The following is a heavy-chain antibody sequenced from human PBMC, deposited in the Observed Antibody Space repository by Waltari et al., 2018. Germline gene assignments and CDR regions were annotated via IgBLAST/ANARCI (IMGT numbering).Heavy chain of an antibody. Sequence: QVHLQASAPGLVQSPETLSHTCTVSGACVSGYFWNCIRQAPGKGPELIGYIRHTGDTKQNPSLKSRVTMSVDTSRNDFSLRLSSVTAADTAVYYCALWESGWRAFRFWGQGTLGTVSS. V-gene: IGHV4-59*08. CDR3: ALWESGWRAFRF. D-gene: IGHD6-19*01. CDR1: GACVSGYF. J-gene: IGHJ4*03. CDR2: IRHTGDT.